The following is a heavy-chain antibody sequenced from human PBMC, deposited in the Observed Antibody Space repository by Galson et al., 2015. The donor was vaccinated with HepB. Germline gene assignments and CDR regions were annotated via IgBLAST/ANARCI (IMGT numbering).Heavy chain of an antibody. J-gene: IGHJ4*02. CDR2: INSDGSTT. CDR1: GFSFSNYW. V-gene: IGHV3-74*01. D-gene: IGHD4-23*01. Sequence: SLRLSCAASGFSFSNYWMHWVRQTPGKGLVWVSRINSDGSTTGCADSVKGRFTISRDNAKNTLYLQMNTLTVEDTAMYYCTSTMVTQFDYWGQGALVTVSS. CDR3: TSTMVTQFDY.